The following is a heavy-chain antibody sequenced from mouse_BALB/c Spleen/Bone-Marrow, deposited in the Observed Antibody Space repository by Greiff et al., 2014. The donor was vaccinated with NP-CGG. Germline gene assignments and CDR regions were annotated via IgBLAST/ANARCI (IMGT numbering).Heavy chain of an antibody. V-gene: IGHV1-4*01. D-gene: IGHD4-1*01. CDR3: ALANWDIGGPFAY. J-gene: IGHJ3*01. Sequence: QVQLKESGAELARPGASVEMSCKASGYTFTSYTMHWVKQRPGQGLEWIGYVNPSSGYTNYNQKFKDKATLTADKSSSTAYMQLSSLTSEDSAVYYCALANWDIGGPFAYWGQGTLVTVSA. CDR1: GYTFTSYT. CDR2: VNPSSGYT.